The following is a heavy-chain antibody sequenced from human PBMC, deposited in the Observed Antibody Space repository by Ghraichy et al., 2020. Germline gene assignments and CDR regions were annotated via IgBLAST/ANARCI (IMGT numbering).Heavy chain of an antibody. CDR1: GGTFSSYA. CDR3: ATLWFGEFTFDY. J-gene: IGHJ4*02. V-gene: IGHV1-69*13. Sequence: SVKVSCKASGGTFSSYAISWVRQAPGQGLEWMGGIIPIFGTANYAQNFQGRVTITADESTSTAYMELSSLRSEDTAVYYCATLWFGEFTFDYWGQGTLVTVSS. CDR2: IIPIFGTA. D-gene: IGHD3-10*01.